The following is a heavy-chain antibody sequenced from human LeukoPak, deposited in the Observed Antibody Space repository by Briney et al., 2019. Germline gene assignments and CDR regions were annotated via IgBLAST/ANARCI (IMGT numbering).Heavy chain of an antibody. V-gene: IGHV6-1*01. CDR2: TYYRSKWYN. D-gene: IGHD2-21*02. J-gene: IGHJ4*02. Sequence: SQTLSLTCAISGDSVSSNSAAWNWIRQSPSRCLEWLGRTYYRSKWYNDYAVSVKSRITINPHTSKPQFSLQLHSVPPEATAVYYCARDSPTSNVVTTLDYWGQGTLVTVSS. CDR1: GDSVSSNSAA. CDR3: ARDSPTSNVVTTLDY.